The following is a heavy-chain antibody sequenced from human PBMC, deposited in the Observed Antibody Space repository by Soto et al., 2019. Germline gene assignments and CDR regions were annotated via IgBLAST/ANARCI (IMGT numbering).Heavy chain of an antibody. CDR3: ARDADILTGSDAFDI. CDR2: ISSSSSYI. Sequence: GGSLRLSCAAAGFTFSSYSMNWVRQAPGKGLEWVSSISSSSSYIYYADSVKGRFTISRDNAKNSLYLQMNSLRAEDTAVYYCARDADILTGSDAFDIWGQGTMVTISS. D-gene: IGHD3-9*01. V-gene: IGHV3-21*01. CDR1: GFTFSSYS. J-gene: IGHJ3*02.